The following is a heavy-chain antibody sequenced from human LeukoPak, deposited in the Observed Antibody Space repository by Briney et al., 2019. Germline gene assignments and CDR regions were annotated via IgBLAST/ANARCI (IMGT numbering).Heavy chain of an antibody. D-gene: IGHD1-26*01. Sequence: GGSLRLPCAASGLTFSSYGMHWVRQAPGKGLEWVAVISYDGSNKYYADSVKGRFTISRDNSKNTLYLQMNSLRAEDTAVYYCAKDGTPYYYGMDVWGQGTTVTVSS. CDR2: ISYDGSNK. CDR1: GLTFSSYG. J-gene: IGHJ6*02. V-gene: IGHV3-30*18. CDR3: AKDGTPYYYGMDV.